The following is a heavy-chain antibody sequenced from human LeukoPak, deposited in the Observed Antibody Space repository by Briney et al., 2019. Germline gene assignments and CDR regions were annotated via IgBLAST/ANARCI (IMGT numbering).Heavy chain of an antibody. Sequence: KPGGSLRLSCAASGFTFSNAWMSWVRQAPGKGLEWVGRIKSKADGGTTDYAAPVKGRFTISRDDSKNTLYLQMNSLKTEDTAVYYCTTLPRPSVAVTGYWGQGTLVTVSS. CDR3: TTLPRPSVAVTGY. D-gene: IGHD6-19*01. CDR1: GFTFSNAW. V-gene: IGHV3-15*01. J-gene: IGHJ4*02. CDR2: IKSKADGGTT.